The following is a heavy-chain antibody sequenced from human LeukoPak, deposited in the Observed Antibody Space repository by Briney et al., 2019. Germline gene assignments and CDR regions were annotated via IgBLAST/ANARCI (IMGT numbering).Heavy chain of an antibody. D-gene: IGHD3-22*01. CDR2: IYYSGST. Sequence: SETLSLTCTVSGGSIGGYYWSWIRQPPGKGLECIGYIYYSGSTNYNPSLKSRVTISVDTSRNQFSLKLTSVTAADTAVYYCAKVSDRDSSGYYWGFEYWGQGTLVTVSS. J-gene: IGHJ4*02. V-gene: IGHV4-59*08. CDR3: AKVSDRDSSGYYWGFEY. CDR1: GGSIGGYY.